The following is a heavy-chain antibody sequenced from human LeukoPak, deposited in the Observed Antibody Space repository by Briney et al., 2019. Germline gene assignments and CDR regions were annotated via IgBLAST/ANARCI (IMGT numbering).Heavy chain of an antibody. CDR3: AKGGYCSSTSCYVGWFDP. Sequence: GGSLRLSYAASGFTFSSYEMNWVRQAPGKGLEWVSVISGGGGSTYYADSVKGRFTISRDNSKNTLFLQMDSLRAEDTAVYYCAKGGYCSSTSCYVGWFDPWGQGTLVTVSS. J-gene: IGHJ5*02. D-gene: IGHD2-2*01. CDR2: ISGGGGST. V-gene: IGHV3-23*01. CDR1: GFTFSSYE.